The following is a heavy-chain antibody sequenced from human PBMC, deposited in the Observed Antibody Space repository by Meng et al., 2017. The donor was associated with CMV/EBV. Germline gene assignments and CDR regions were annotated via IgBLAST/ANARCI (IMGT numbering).Heavy chain of an antibody. Sequence: GESLKISCAASGFTFSNHAMHWVRQAPGKGLEWVAIIWYDGSNKYYADSVKGRFTISRDNSKNTLYLQMNSLRAEDTAIYYCAKEKDCCTMNCYYFDYWGQGTLVTVSS. CDR1: GFTFSNHA. V-gene: IGHV3-33*06. J-gene: IGHJ4*02. CDR2: IWYDGSNK. D-gene: IGHD2-8*01. CDR3: AKEKDCCTMNCYYFDY.